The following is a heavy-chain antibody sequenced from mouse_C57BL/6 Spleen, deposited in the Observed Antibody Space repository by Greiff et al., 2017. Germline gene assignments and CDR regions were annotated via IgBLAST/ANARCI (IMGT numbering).Heavy chain of an antibody. J-gene: IGHJ2*01. CDR3: ARSYYSNYEAYFDY. CDR1: GFTFTDYY. D-gene: IGHD2-5*01. CDR2: IRNKANGYTT. Sequence: EVMLVESGGGLVQPGGSLSLSCAASGFTFTDYYMSWVRQPPGKALEWLGFIRNKANGYTTEYSASVKGRFTISRDNSQSILYLQMNALRAEDSATYDCARSYYSNYEAYFDYWGQGTTLTVSS. V-gene: IGHV7-3*01.